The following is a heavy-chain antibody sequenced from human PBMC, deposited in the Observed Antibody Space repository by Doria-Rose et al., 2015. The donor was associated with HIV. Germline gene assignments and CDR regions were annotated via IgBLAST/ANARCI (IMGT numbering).Heavy chain of an antibody. J-gene: IGHJ4*02. Sequence: SGPVLVKPTETLTLTCTVSGVSLSSPGMGVSWIRQPPGKALEWLANTFSDDERSYNASLKGSLTISRGTSKSQVVLTMTDMDPVDTATYYCARIKSSRWYHKYYFDFWGQGTLVIVSA. CDR1: GVSLSSPGMG. D-gene: IGHD6-13*01. CDR2: TFSDDER. CDR3: ARIKSSRWYHKYYFDF. V-gene: IGHV2-26*01.